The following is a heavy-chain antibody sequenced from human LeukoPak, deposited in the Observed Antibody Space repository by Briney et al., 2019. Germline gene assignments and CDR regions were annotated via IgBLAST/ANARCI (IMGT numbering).Heavy chain of an antibody. V-gene: IGHV4-4*07. Sequence: SETLSLTCTGSGGSISSYYWSWIRQPAGKGLEWIGRIYTSGSTNYNPSLKSRVTMSVDTSKHQFSLKLSSVTAADTAVYYCARDSNYSSGWYMPYYYYYMDVWGKGTTVTVSS. CDR2: IYTSGST. CDR3: ARDSNYSSGWYMPYYYYYMDV. D-gene: IGHD6-19*01. CDR1: GGSISSYY. J-gene: IGHJ6*03.